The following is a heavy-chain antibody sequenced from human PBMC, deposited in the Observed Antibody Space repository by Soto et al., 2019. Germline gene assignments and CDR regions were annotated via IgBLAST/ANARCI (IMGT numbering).Heavy chain of an antibody. CDR3: ARGKSYYGSGKGIYDYYSLDV. Sequence: QVQLVQSGAEVKKPGSSVKVSCKSSGGTFSSYAISWVRQAPGQGLEWMGGVIPVFGLATYAQKVQGRVTITADKSTNTAYMEVSSLRSEDTAVYYCARGKSYYGSGKGIYDYYSLDVWGQVTTVTVSS. J-gene: IGHJ6*02. D-gene: IGHD3-10*01. V-gene: IGHV1-69*17. CDR1: GGTFSSYA. CDR2: VIPVFGLA.